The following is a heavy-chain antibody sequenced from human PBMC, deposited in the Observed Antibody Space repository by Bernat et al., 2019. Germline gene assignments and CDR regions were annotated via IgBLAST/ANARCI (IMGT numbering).Heavy chain of an antibody. V-gene: IGHV4-59*01. CDR2: IYYSGGT. CDR1: GGSISSYY. D-gene: IGHD3-10*02. Sequence: QVQLQESGPGLVKPSETLSLTCTVSGGSISSYYWSWIRQPPGKGLEWIGYIYYSGGTNYNHSLKSRVTISVDTSRNRYSRKLSSVTDADTAVYCCASVSVREQTAADYWGQGTLVTVSS. J-gene: IGHJ4*02. CDR3: ASVSVREQTAADY.